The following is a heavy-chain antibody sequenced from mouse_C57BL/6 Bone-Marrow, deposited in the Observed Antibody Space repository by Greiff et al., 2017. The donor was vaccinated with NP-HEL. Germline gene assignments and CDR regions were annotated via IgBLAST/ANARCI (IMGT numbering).Heavy chain of an antibody. CDR1: GYTFTSYW. Sequence: QVQLQQSGAELVRPGSSVKLSCKASGYTFTSYWMDWVKQRPGQGLEWIGNIYPSDSDTHYNQKFKDKATLTVDKSSSTAYMQLSSLTSEDSAVYYCASTTVVAYYAMDYWGQGTTVTVSS. J-gene: IGHJ4*01. V-gene: IGHV1-61*01. CDR2: IYPSDSDT. D-gene: IGHD1-1*01. CDR3: ASTTVVAYYAMDY.